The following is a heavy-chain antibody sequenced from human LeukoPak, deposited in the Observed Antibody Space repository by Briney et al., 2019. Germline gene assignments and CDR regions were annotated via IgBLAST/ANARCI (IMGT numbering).Heavy chain of an antibody. D-gene: IGHD2-15*01. CDR2: MNPNSGNT. Sequence: ASVKVSCKASGYTFTSYDINWVRQATGQGLEWMGWMNPNSGNTGYAQKFQGRVTMTRNTSISTAYMELSSLRSEDTAVCYCAGLGYCSGGSCYPPLDYYYYMDVWGKGTTVTVSS. CDR3: AGLGYCSGGSCYPPLDYYYYMDV. V-gene: IGHV1-8*01. CDR1: GYTFTSYD. J-gene: IGHJ6*03.